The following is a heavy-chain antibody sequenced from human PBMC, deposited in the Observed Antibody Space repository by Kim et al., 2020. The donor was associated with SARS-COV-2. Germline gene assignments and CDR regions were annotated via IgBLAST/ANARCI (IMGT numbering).Heavy chain of an antibody. CDR1: GGSISSGGYY. Sequence: SETLSLTCTVSGGSISSGGYYWSWIRQHPGKGLEWIGYIYYSGSTYYNPSLKSRVTISVDTSKNQFSLKLSSVTAADTAVYYCARDNKTGWFDPWGQGTLVTVSS. V-gene: IGHV4-31*03. CDR3: ARDNKTGWFDP. J-gene: IGHJ5*02. CDR2: IYYSGST.